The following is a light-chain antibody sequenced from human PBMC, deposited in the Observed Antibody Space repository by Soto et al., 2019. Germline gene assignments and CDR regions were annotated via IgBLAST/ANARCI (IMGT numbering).Light chain of an antibody. CDR2: GAT. V-gene: IGKV3-20*01. Sequence: ETVLTQSPGTLSLSPGDRVTLSCRASQSVTSGYLAWYQQKPGQPPRLLIYGATSRATGIPDRFSGGGSGTDFTLTISMLEPEDFAMYYCQHYGTSPTLFTFGPGTKLDIK. J-gene: IGKJ3*01. CDR1: QSVTSGY. CDR3: QHYGTSPTLFT.